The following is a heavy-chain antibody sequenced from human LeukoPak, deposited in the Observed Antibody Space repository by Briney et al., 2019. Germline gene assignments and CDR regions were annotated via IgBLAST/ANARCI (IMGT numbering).Heavy chain of an antibody. J-gene: IGHJ4*02. CDR2: MNPNSGNT. D-gene: IGHD3-22*01. CDR3: ARDHTGYDSSGYYLERTFDY. CDR1: GYTFTSYD. V-gene: IGHV1-8*01. Sequence: ASVKVSCKASGYTFTSYDINWVRQATGQGLEWMGWMNPNSGNTGYAQKFQGRVTMTRNTSISTAYMELSSLRSEDTAVYYCARDHTGYDSSGYYLERTFDYWGQGTLVTVSS.